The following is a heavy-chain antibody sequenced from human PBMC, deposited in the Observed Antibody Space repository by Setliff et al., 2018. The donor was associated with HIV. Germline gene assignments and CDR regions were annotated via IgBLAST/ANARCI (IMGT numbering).Heavy chain of an antibody. CDR3: ARLRFTHPDC. CDR2: AHSSGNT. CDR1: GGSFSSKSVY. Sequence: SETLSLTCTVSGGSFSSKSVYWAWIRQPPGQGLELIAIAHSSGNTYYNPSLESRVTIAVDMSKSQVSLNLTSVTAADTAVYYCARLRFTHPDCWGQGTLVTVSS. J-gene: IGHJ4*02. D-gene: IGHD3-16*01. V-gene: IGHV4-39*01.